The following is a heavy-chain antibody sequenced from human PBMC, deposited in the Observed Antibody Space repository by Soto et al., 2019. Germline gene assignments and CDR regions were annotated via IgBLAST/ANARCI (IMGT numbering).Heavy chain of an antibody. CDR3: ARGFGYSYGYPEYYFDY. CDR2: INAGNGNT. V-gene: IGHV1-3*01. Sequence: ASVKVSCKASGYTFTSYAMHWVRQAPGQRLEWMGWINAGNGNTKYSQKFQGRVTITRDTSASTAYMELSSLRSEDTAVYYCARGFGYSYGYPEYYFDYWGQGTLVTVS. D-gene: IGHD5-18*01. CDR1: GYTFTSYA. J-gene: IGHJ4*02.